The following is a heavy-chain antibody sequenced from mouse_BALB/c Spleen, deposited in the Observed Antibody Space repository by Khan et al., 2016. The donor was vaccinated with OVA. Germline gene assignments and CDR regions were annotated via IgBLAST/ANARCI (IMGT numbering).Heavy chain of an antibody. CDR2: IGYSGST. CDR3: ARGKLLIRYPDYFDY. J-gene: IGHJ2*01. CDR1: GYSITSDYA. D-gene: IGHD1-1*01. Sequence: EVQLQESGPGLVKPSQSLSLTCPVTGYSITSDYAWNWIRQFPGNKLGWMGYIGYSGSTTYNPSLKSRISITRDTSKNQFFLQLNSVTTEDTATYYGARGKLLIRYPDYFDYWGQGTTLTVSS. V-gene: IGHV3-2*02.